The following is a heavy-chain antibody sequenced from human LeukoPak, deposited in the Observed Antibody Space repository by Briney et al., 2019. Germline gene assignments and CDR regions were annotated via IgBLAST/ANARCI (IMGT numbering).Heavy chain of an antibody. Sequence: SETLSLTCTVSGYSISSGYYWGWIRQPPGKGLEWIGSIYHSGSTYYNPSLKSRVTISVDTSKNQFSLKLSSVTAADTAVYYCARAMILPIKPPTDAFDIWGQGTMVTVSS. D-gene: IGHD3-16*01. CDR2: IYHSGST. CDR3: ARAMILPIKPPTDAFDI. J-gene: IGHJ3*02. CDR1: GYSISSGYY. V-gene: IGHV4-38-2*02.